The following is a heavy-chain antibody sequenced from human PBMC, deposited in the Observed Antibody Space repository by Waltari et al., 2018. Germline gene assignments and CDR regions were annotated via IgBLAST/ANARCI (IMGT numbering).Heavy chain of an antibody. J-gene: IGHJ4*02. D-gene: IGHD7-27*01. V-gene: IGHV3-73*01. Sequence: EVQLVESGGALVQPGGSLKLPCATSGLIFSDFAIHWVRQASGKGPEWVGRIRSRTKGDATAYSPSVEGRFTISRDDSKNAVYLQMNSLNTDDTAVYYCIRPFELGIDWGQGTLVTVSS. CDR3: IRPFELGID. CDR1: GLIFSDFA. CDR2: IRSRTKGDAT.